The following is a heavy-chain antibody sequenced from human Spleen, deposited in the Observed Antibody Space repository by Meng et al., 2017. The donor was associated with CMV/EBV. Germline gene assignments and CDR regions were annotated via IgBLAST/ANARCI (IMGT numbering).Heavy chain of an antibody. CDR1: GGSISSSNW. J-gene: IGHJ4*02. V-gene: IGHV4-4*02. CDR3: ASFPPPGKQWLVTDY. Sequence: VHLQEVGPGPVKPSGTLSLTCAVSGGSISSSNWWSWVRQPPGKGLEWIGEIYHSGSTNYNPSLKSRVTISVDKSKNQFSLKLSSVTAADTAVYYCASFPPPGKQWLVTDYWGQGTLVTVSS. D-gene: IGHD6-19*01. CDR2: IYHSGST.